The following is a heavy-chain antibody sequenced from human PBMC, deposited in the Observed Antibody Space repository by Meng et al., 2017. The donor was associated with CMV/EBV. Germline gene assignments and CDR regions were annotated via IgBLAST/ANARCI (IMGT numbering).Heavy chain of an antibody. CDR1: GDSVSRNSAA. J-gene: IGHJ4*02. D-gene: IGHD3-3*01. CDR2: TYYRSKWYN. V-gene: IGHV6-1*01. CDR3: AREAPIGITIFGVVINPLDY. Sequence: SQTLSLTCAISGDSVSRNSAAWHWIRQSPSRGLEWLGRTYYRSKWYNDYAVSVKSRITINPDTSKNQFSLQLNSVTPEDTAVYYCAREAPIGITIFGVVINPLDYWGQGTLVTVSS.